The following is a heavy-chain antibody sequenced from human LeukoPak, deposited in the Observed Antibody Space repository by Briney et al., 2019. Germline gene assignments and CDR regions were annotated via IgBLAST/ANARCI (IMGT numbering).Heavy chain of an antibody. CDR1: GFTFSSYA. CDR3: ARDHGSAYVDY. V-gene: IGHV3-30*04. J-gene: IGHJ4*02. D-gene: IGHD3-22*01. Sequence: PGGSLRLSCAASGFTFSSYAMHWVRQAPGKGLDYVAVISYDGKYTYHADSVKGRFTNSRDNSKNTLYLQMNSLRAEDTAVYYCARDHGSAYVDYWGQGTQLTVSS. CDR2: ISYDGKYT.